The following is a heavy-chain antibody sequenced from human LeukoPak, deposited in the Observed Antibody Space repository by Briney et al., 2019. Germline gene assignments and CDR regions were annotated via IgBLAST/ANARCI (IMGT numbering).Heavy chain of an antibody. CDR2: IKEDGSDK. CDR3: ARDTGYNTFDY. V-gene: IGHV3-7*05. Sequence: PGGSLRLSCAASGFTFSNYWMSWDRQAPGKGLEWVANIKEDGSDKYYVDSVKGRFTISRDNAKNSQYLQMNSLRAEDTAVYYCARDTGYNTFDYWGQGTLVTVSS. CDR1: GFTFSNYW. D-gene: IGHD5-24*01. J-gene: IGHJ4*02.